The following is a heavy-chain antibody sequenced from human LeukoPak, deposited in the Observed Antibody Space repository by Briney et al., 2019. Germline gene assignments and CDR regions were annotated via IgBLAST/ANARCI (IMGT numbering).Heavy chain of an antibody. Sequence: GGSLRLSCAASGFTFSSYAISWVRQAPGKGLEWVSALRGSDDSKFYADSVKGRFTISRDSSKNTVFLQMNSLSAKDTAVYYCVKVMRLTKVTAGYFDYWGQGTLVSVSS. CDR3: VKVMRLTKVTAGYFDY. CDR1: GFTFSSYA. D-gene: IGHD4-17*01. V-gene: IGHV3-23*01. CDR2: LRGSDDSK. J-gene: IGHJ4*02.